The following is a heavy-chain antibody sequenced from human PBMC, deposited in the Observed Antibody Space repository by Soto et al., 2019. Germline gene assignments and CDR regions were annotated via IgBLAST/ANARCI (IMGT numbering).Heavy chain of an antibody. V-gene: IGHV4-4*07. D-gene: IGHD3-16*01. CDR1: GDSMSEYY. J-gene: IGHJ4*02. CDR2: IWTSGST. CDR3: ARTVGAAYYFDF. Sequence: QVQLQESGPGLVEPSETLSLTCNVSGDSMSEYYWSWVRQPAGKGLEWIGRIWTSGSTNYNPSLKSRVSMSIDTSNKQCSLDLKSVTAADTAVYYCARTVGAAYYFDFGGQGVLVTVSS.